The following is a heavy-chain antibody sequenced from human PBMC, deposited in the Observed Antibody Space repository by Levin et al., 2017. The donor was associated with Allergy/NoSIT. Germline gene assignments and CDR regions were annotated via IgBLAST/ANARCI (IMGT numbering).Heavy chain of an antibody. V-gene: IGHV3-23*01. J-gene: IGHJ2*01. CDR1: GLTFSSYA. D-gene: IGHD2-15*01. CDR3: AKDSLHEEVSANFWYFDL. CDR2: ISGSGGST. Sequence: PGGSLRLSCAASGLTFSSYAVNWVRRAPGKGLEWVSVISGSGGSTFYADSVKGRFTISRDTSQKTVFLQMHSLRVEDTAIYYCAKDSLHEEVSANFWYFDLWGRGTLVTVSS.